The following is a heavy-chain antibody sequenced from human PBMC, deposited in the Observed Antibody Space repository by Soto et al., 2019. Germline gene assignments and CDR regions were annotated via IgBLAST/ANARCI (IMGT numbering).Heavy chain of an antibody. CDR1: GVTFSSYA. V-gene: IGHV3-23*01. Sequence: PGGSLRLSCAASGVTFSSYAMSWVRQAPGKGLEWVSVISGSDDSTYYADSVKGRFTISRDNSKNTLYLQMNSLRAEDTAVYYCAKRSSSSTFDYWGQGTLVTSPQ. J-gene: IGHJ4*02. CDR3: AKRSSSSTFDY. CDR2: ISGSDDST. D-gene: IGHD6-6*01.